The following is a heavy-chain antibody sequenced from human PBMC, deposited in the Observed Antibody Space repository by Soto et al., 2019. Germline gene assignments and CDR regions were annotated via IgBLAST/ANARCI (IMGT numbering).Heavy chain of an antibody. J-gene: IGHJ6*02. CDR3: AKDLQDRSPSSWYQGYYYYGMDV. D-gene: IGHD6-13*01. V-gene: IGHV3-30*18. CDR2: ISYDGSNK. Sequence: VGSLRLSCAASGFTFSSYGMHWVRQAPVKGLEWVAVISYDGSNKYYADSVKGRFTISRDNSKNTLYLQMNSLRAEDTAVYYCAKDLQDRSPSSWYQGYYYYGMDVWGQGTTVTVSS. CDR1: GFTFSSYG.